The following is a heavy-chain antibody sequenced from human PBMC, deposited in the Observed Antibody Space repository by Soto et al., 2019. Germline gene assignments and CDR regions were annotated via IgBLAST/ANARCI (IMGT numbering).Heavy chain of an antibody. D-gene: IGHD5-12*01. Sequence: SVKVSCKASGGTFSSYAISWVRQAPGQGLEWMGGIIPIFGTANYAQKFQGRVTITADESTSTAYMELSSLRSEDTAVYYCARGGSDLGGDFDYWGQGTLVPVSS. CDR3: ARGGSDLGGDFDY. V-gene: IGHV1-69*13. CDR2: IIPIFGTA. CDR1: GGTFSSYA. J-gene: IGHJ4*02.